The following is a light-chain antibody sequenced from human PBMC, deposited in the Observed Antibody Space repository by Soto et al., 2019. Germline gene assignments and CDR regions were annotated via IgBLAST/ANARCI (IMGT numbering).Light chain of an antibody. J-gene: IGLJ2*01. V-gene: IGLV2-14*01. CDR3: SSYASSTTVI. Sequence: QSALTQPASVSGSPRQSITISCTGTSSDIGGYNFVSWYQQHPGKAPKLMIYEVSNRPSGVSNRFSGSKSGNTASLTISGLQAEDEADYYCSSYASSTTVIFGGGTKLTV. CDR2: EVS. CDR1: SSDIGGYNF.